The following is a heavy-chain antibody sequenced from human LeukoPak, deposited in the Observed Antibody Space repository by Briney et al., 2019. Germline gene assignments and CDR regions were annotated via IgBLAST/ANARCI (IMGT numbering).Heavy chain of an antibody. D-gene: IGHD2-8*01. CDR3: ARDHWTNGVCHQPGGGFDP. V-gene: IGHV4-38-2*02. CDR1: GHSISSGYY. J-gene: IGHJ5*02. Sequence: SETLSLTCTVSGHSISSGYYWGWIRQPPGKGLEWIGSIYHSGSTYYNPFLKSRVTISVDTSKNQFSLKLSSVTAADTAVYYCARDHWTNGVCHQPGGGFDPWGQGTLVTVSS. CDR2: IYHSGST.